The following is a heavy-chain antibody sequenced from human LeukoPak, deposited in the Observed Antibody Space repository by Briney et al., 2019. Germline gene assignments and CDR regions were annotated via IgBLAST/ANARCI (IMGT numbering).Heavy chain of an antibody. CDR3: ASYGDYVAETYFDY. J-gene: IGHJ4*02. V-gene: IGHV3-21*01. CDR2: ISSSSSYI. D-gene: IGHD4-17*01. Sequence: PGGSLRLSCAASGFTFSSYSMTWVRQAPGKGLEWVSSISSSSSYIYYADSVKGRFTISRDNAKNSLYLQMNSLRAEDTAVYYCASYGDYVAETYFDYWGQGTLVTVSS. CDR1: GFTFSSYS.